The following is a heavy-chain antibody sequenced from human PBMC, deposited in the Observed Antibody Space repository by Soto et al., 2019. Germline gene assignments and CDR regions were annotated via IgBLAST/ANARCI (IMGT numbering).Heavy chain of an antibody. Sequence: SETLSLTCAVYNGSFSVYYWTWIRQPPGKGLEWIGEINHSGSTNYNPSLKSRVTISVGTSKNQFSLKLSSVTAADTAVYYCARDSTRRGACDIWGQGTMVTVSS. J-gene: IGHJ3*02. CDR2: INHSGST. CDR3: ARDSTRRGACDI. V-gene: IGHV4-34*01. CDR1: NGSFSVYY. D-gene: IGHD2-2*01.